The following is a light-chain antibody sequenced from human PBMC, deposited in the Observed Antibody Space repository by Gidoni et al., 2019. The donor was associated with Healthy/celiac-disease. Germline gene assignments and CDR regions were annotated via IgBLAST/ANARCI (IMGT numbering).Light chain of an antibody. CDR2: GAS. V-gene: IGKV3-20*01. CDR1: RSVSSSY. J-gene: IGKJ2*03. CDR3: QQYGSSPRS. Sequence: EIVLTQSPGTLSWSPGERATLSCRASRSVSSSYLAWYQQKPGQAPRLLIYGASSRATGIPDRFSGSGSGTDFTLTISRLEPEDFAVYYCQQYGSSPRSFGQGTKLEIK.